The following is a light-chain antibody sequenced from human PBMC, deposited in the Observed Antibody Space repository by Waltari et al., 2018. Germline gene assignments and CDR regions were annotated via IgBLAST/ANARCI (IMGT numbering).Light chain of an antibody. CDR2: DTS. CDR1: TCTVTRGHY. V-gene: IGLV7-46*01. Sequence: QAVVPQQPSLTVSPGGTVTLTCGTSTCTVTRGHYPYWFQQKPGQAPRTLIYDTSNKHSWTPARFSGSRLGGKAALTLSGAQPEDEAEYYCLLYYSGARLWVFGGGTKLTVL. CDR3: LLYYSGARLWV. J-gene: IGLJ3*02.